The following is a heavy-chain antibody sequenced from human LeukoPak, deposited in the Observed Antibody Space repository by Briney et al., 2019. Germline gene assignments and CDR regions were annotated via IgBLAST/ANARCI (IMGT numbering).Heavy chain of an antibody. Sequence: SETLSLTCTVSGGSISSSSYYWGWIRQPPGKGLEWIGSIYYSGSTYYNPSLKSRVTISVDTSKNQFSLKLSSVTAADTAVYYCAWALRRERRGNWFDPWGQGTLVTVSS. CDR2: IYYSGST. D-gene: IGHD1-1*01. J-gene: IGHJ5*02. CDR3: AWALRRERRGNWFDP. CDR1: GGSISSSSYY. V-gene: IGHV4-39*07.